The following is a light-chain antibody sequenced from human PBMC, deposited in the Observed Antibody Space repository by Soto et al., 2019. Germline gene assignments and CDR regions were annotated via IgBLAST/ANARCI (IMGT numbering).Light chain of an antibody. CDR1: SSNIGSNT. J-gene: IGLJ2*01. Sequence: QSVLTQPPSASGTPGQRVTISCSGSSSNIGSNTVNWYQQLPGTAPQLLIYSNNQRPSGVPDRFSGSKSGTSASLAISGLQSEDEADYYCAAWDDSLSAVVFGGGTKLTVL. V-gene: IGLV1-44*01. CDR2: SNN. CDR3: AAWDDSLSAVV.